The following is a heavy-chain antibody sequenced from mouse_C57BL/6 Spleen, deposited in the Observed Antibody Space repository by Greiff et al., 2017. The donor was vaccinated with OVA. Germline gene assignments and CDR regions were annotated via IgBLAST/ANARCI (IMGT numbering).Heavy chain of an antibody. Sequence: VQLQQSGAELARPGASVKLSCKASGYTFTSYGISWVKQRTGQGLEWIGEIYPRSGNTYYNEKFKGKATLTADKSSSTAYMELRSLTSEDSAVYFCARWYDYPYAMDYWGQGTSVTVSS. J-gene: IGHJ4*01. V-gene: IGHV1-81*01. CDR3: ARWYDYPYAMDY. CDR2: IYPRSGNT. CDR1: GYTFTSYG. D-gene: IGHD2-4*01.